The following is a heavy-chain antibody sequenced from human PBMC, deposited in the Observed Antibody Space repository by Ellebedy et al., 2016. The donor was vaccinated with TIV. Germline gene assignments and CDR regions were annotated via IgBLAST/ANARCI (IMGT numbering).Heavy chain of an antibody. V-gene: IGHV3-48*04. CDR3: ARDMAWGNERMNDAFDI. J-gene: IGHJ3*02. D-gene: IGHD7-27*01. Sequence: GESLKISCAASGFTFSPYSMNWVRQAPGKGLEWVSSISGSSLTKFYADSVKGRFTISRDNAESSLYLQMNSLTVEDTAVYYCARDMAWGNERMNDAFDIWGQGTMVTVSS. CDR2: ISGSSLTK. CDR1: GFTFSPYS.